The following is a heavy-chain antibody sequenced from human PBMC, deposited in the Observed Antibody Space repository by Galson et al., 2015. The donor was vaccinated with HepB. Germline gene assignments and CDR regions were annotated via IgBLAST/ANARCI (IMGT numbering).Heavy chain of an antibody. D-gene: IGHD2-15*01. Sequence: SLRLSCAASGFTFSSYAMSWVRQAPGKGLEWVSAISGSGGSTYYADSVKGRFTISRDNSKNTLYLQMNSLRAEDTAVYYCAKTNVVAATTRQKGAFDYWGQGTLVTVSS. CDR3: AKTNVVAATTRQKGAFDY. CDR2: ISGSGGST. CDR1: GFTFSSYA. J-gene: IGHJ4*02. V-gene: IGHV3-23*01.